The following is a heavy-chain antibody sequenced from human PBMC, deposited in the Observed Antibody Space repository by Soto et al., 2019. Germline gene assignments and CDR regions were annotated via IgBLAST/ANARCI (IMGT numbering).Heavy chain of an antibody. D-gene: IGHD3-3*01. CDR3: AREGGVWTGYFFFDY. CDR1: GGSISSYY. Sequence: SETLSLTCTVSGGSISSYYWSWIRQPPGKGLEWIGYIYYSGSTNYNPSLKSRVTISVDTSKNQFSLKLSSVTAADTAVYYCAREGGVWTGYFFFDYWGQGALVTVSS. V-gene: IGHV4-59*12. J-gene: IGHJ4*02. CDR2: IYYSGST.